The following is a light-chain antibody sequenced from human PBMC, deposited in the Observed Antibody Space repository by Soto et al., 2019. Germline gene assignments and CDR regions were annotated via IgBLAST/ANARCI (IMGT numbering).Light chain of an antibody. V-gene: IGLV2-23*01. CDR3: CSYADSSRIYV. Sequence: QSVLTQPASVSGSPGQSITISCTGTSSDVGSYNLVSWYQQHPGKAPKLMIYEGSKRPSGISNRISGSKSGNTASLTISGLQAEDEAEYYCCSYADSSRIYVFGSGTKVTVL. CDR1: SSDVGSYNL. CDR2: EGS. J-gene: IGLJ1*01.